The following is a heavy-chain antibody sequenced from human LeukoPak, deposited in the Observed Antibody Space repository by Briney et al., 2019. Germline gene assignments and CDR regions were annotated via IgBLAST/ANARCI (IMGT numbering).Heavy chain of an antibody. Sequence: ASVKVSCKASGVTFSSYAVSWVRQAPGQGLEWMGGIIPIFGTANYAQKFQGRVTITADESTSTAYMELSSLRSEDTAVYYCARDHRPYYHDSQRLHYYGVDVWGQGTTVTVSS. J-gene: IGHJ6*02. V-gene: IGHV1-69*13. CDR2: IIPIFGTA. CDR1: GVTFSSYA. D-gene: IGHD3-22*01. CDR3: ARDHRPYYHDSQRLHYYGVDV.